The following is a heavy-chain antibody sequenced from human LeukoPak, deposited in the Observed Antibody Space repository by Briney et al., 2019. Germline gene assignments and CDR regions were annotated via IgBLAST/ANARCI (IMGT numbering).Heavy chain of an antibody. V-gene: IGHV3-7*01. Sequence: PGGSLRLSCVASGFTFSDYWMTWVRQAPGKGLEWVANIKQDGGDKKYVDSVKGRFTISRDNAKNSLYLQMDSLRDEDTAVYYCARGGGDYWGQGTLVTVTS. CDR3: ARGGGDY. CDR2: IKQDGGDK. J-gene: IGHJ4*02. D-gene: IGHD1-26*01. CDR1: GFTFSDYW.